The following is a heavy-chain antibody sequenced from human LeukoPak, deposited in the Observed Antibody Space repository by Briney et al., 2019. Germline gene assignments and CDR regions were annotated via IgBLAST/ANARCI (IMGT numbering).Heavy chain of an antibody. CDR1: GGSISSGSYY. CDR3: ADQLLVIDAFDI. CDR2: IYYSGST. Sequence: SETLSLTCTVSGGSISSGSYYWGWIRQPPGKGLEWIGSIYYSGSTYYNPSLKSRVTISVDTSKNQFSLKLSSVTAADTAVYYCADQLLVIDAFDIWGQGTMVTVSS. V-gene: IGHV4-39*01. J-gene: IGHJ3*02. D-gene: IGHD2-2*01.